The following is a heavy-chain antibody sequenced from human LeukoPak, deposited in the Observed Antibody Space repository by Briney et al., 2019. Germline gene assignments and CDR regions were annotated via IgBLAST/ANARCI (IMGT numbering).Heavy chain of an antibody. Sequence: ASVKVSCKASGYTFTGYYMHWVRQAPGQGLEWMGRINPNSGGTNYAQKFQGRVTMTRDTSISTAYMELSRLRSDDTAVYYCARVTYGDYSSFIDYWGQGTLVTVSS. CDR1: GYTFTGYY. J-gene: IGHJ4*02. CDR2: INPNSGGT. CDR3: ARVTYGDYSSFIDY. V-gene: IGHV1-2*06. D-gene: IGHD4-17*01.